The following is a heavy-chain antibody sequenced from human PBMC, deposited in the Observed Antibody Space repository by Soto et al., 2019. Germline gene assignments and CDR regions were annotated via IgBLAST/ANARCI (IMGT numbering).Heavy chain of an antibody. Sequence: PGGSLRLSCAASGFTFSSYAMSWVRQAPGKGLEWVSAISGSGGSTYYADSVKGRFTISRDNSKNTLYLQMNSLRAEDTAVYYCAKDLGYCSSTSCQALYYYYYGMDVWGQGTTVTVSS. CDR3: AKDLGYCSSTSCQALYYYYYGMDV. J-gene: IGHJ6*02. CDR2: ISGSGGST. D-gene: IGHD2-2*01. CDR1: GFTFSSYA. V-gene: IGHV3-23*01.